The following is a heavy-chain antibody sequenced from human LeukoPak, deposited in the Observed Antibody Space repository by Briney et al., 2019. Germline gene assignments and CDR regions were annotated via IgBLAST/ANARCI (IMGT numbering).Heavy chain of an antibody. D-gene: IGHD3-22*01. CDR2: IRSKAFGGTT. J-gene: IGHJ4*02. V-gene: IGHV3-49*03. CDR3: TRREYYYDSSDYYYGAF. CDR1: GFTFGDYG. Sequence: GGSLRLSCTASGFTFGDYGMSWFRQAPGKGLEWVGFIRSKAFGGTTEYAASVKDRFTISRDDSKSIAYLEMNSLKTEDTAVYYCTRREYYYDSSDYYYGAFWGQGTLVTVSS.